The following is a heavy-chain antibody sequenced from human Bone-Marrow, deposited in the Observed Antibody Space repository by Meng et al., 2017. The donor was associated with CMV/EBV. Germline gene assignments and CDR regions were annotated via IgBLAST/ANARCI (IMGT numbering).Heavy chain of an antibody. D-gene: IGHD6-6*01. Sequence: GGSLRLSCAASGFTFSSYWMHWVRQAPGKGLVWVSRINSDGSSTSYADSVKGRFTISRDNAKNTLYLQMNSLRAEDTAVYYCARNEYSSPYGIDVWGQGPTVTVSS. CDR3: ARNEYSSPYGIDV. CDR2: INSDGSST. J-gene: IGHJ6*02. V-gene: IGHV3-74*01. CDR1: GFTFSSYW.